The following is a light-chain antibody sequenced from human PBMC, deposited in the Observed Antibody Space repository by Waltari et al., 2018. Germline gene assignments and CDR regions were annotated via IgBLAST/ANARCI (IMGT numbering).Light chain of an antibody. CDR2: GPN. CDR1: SGSVSTSYY. J-gene: IGLJ3*02. Sequence: QTVVTQEPSFSVSPGGTVTLTCGLSSGSVSTSYYPTWYQQTPGQDPRTRIYGPNTRPSGVPDRFSGSILWNKAALTITGAQADDESAYYWVLYMGSGISVFGGATKLTVL. V-gene: IGLV8-61*01. CDR3: VLYMGSGISV.